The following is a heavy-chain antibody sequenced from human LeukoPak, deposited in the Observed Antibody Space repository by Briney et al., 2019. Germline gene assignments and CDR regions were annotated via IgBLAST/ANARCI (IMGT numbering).Heavy chain of an antibody. J-gene: IGHJ4*02. CDR3: ARGQYYYDSSGYLLDY. V-gene: IGHV3-21*01. CDR2: ISSSSSYI. Sequence: GGSLRLSCAASGFTFSSYSMNWVRQAPGKGLEWVSSISSSSSYIYYADSVKGRFTISRDNAKSSLYLQMNSLRAEDTAVYYCARGQYYYDSSGYLLDYWGQGTLVTVSS. CDR1: GFTFSSYS. D-gene: IGHD3-22*01.